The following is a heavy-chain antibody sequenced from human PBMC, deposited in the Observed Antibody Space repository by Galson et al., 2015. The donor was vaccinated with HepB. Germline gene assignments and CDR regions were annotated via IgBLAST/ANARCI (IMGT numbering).Heavy chain of an antibody. V-gene: IGHV1-18*04. J-gene: IGHJ6*02. D-gene: IGHD1-1*01. CDR2: ISAYNGYT. Sequence: QSGAEVKKPGASVKVSCKASGYTFTSYGISWVRQAPGQGPEWMGWISAYNGYTTYTQKLQGRVTTTTDTSTSTAYMELRSLRSDDTAVYYCARDRGNWNWCGMDVWGQGTTVTVSS. CDR1: GYTFTSYG. CDR3: ARDRGNWNWCGMDV.